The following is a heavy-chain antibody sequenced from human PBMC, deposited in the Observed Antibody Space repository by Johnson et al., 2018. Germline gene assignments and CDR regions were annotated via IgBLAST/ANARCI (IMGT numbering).Heavy chain of an antibody. J-gene: IGHJ6*02. CDR1: GFTFSSYA. CDR2: ISGSGPGT. V-gene: IGHV3-23*01. D-gene: IGHD5-24*01. CDR3: AKEDGYTSYYYYGMDV. Sequence: EVQLLESGGGLVQPGGSLRLSCAASGFTFSSYAMSWVRQAPGMGLEWVSGISGSGPGTYYADSVKGRFTISRDNSKNTLYLQMNSLRAEDTAVYYCAKEDGYTSYYYYGMDVWGQGTTVTVSS.